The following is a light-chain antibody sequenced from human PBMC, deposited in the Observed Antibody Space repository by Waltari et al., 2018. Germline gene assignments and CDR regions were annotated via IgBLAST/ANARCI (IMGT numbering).Light chain of an antibody. V-gene: IGKV1-39*01. CDR2: AAS. J-gene: IGKJ2*01. Sequence: DIQMTQSPSSLSASVGDRVTITCRASQSISTYLNWFQQKPGEAPKLLIYAASSLQGGVPSRFSGSGSGTDFTLTITSLQPEDFATYFCQQSYSSLYTFGQGPSWRS. CDR1: QSISTY. CDR3: QQSYSSLYT.